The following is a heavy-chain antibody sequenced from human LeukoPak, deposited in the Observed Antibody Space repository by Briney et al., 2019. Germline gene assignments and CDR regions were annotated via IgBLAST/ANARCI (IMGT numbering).Heavy chain of an antibody. D-gene: IGHD6-19*01. CDR1: GYTFTSYG. Sequence: ASVKVSCKASGYTFTSYGISWVRQAPGQGLEWMGWISAYNGNTNYAQKLQGRVTMTTDTSTSTAYMEPRSLRSDDTAVYYCARDRWGSSGWYDDAFDIWGQGTMVTVSS. J-gene: IGHJ3*02. CDR2: ISAYNGNT. CDR3: ARDRWGSSGWYDDAFDI. V-gene: IGHV1-18*04.